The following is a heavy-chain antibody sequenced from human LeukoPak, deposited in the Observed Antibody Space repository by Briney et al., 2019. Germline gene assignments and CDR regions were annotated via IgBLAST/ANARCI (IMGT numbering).Heavy chain of an antibody. D-gene: IGHD3-22*01. V-gene: IGHV3-43D*03. Sequence: GGSLRLSCAASGFTFDDYAMRWVRQAPGKGLEWVSLISWDGGSTYYADSVKGRFTISRDNSKNSLYLQMNSLRAEDTALYYCAKDAYNSSGYLDYWGQGTLVTVSS. CDR2: ISWDGGST. CDR3: AKDAYNSSGYLDY. CDR1: GFTFDDYA. J-gene: IGHJ4*02.